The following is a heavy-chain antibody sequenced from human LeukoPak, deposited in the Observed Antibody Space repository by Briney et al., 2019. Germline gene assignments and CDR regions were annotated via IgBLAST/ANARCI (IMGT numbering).Heavy chain of an antibody. Sequence: GGFLRLSCAASGFTFSSYAMSWVRQAPGKGLEWVSAISGSGGSTYYADSVKGRFTISRDNSKNTLYLQMNSLRAEDTAVYYCAKDLVVVRGGDAFDIWGQGTMVTVSS. J-gene: IGHJ3*02. CDR1: GFTFSSYA. D-gene: IGHD3-10*01. CDR2: ISGSGGST. CDR3: AKDLVVVRGGDAFDI. V-gene: IGHV3-23*01.